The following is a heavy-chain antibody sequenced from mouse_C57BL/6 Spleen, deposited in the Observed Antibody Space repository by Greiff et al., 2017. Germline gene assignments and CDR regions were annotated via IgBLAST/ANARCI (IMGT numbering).Heavy chain of an antibody. V-gene: IGHV1-61*01. Sequence: QVQLQQPGAELVRPGSSVKLSCKASGYTFTSYWMDWVKQRPGQGLEWIGNIYPSDSETHYNQKFKDKATLTVDKSSSTAYMEVSSLTSEDSAVYYCARRGIYYYGSRSYWYFDVWGTGTTVTVSS. CDR2: IYPSDSET. D-gene: IGHD1-1*01. J-gene: IGHJ1*03. CDR1: GYTFTSYW. CDR3: ARRGIYYYGSRSYWYFDV.